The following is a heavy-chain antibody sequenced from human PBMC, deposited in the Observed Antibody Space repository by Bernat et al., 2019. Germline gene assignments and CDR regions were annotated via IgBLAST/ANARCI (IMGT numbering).Heavy chain of an antibody. Sequence: EVQLVESGGGLVQPGGSLRLSCAASGFTFSSYWMSWVRQAPGKGLEWVANIKQDGSEKYYVDSVKGRFTISRDNAKNSLYLQMYSLRAEDTAVYYCARDRGGGYCTNGVCYNFYYGMDVWGQGTTVTVSS. CDR3: ARDRGGGYCTNGVCYNFYYGMDV. V-gene: IGHV3-7*03. CDR2: IKQDGSEK. CDR1: GFTFSSYW. D-gene: IGHD2-8*01. J-gene: IGHJ6*02.